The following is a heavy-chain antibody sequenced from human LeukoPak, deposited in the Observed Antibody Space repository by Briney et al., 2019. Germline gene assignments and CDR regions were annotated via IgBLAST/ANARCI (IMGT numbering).Heavy chain of an antibody. CDR3: ARVRYSSSWYGHYYYYMDV. CDR2: IKQDGSEK. J-gene: IGHJ6*03. D-gene: IGHD6-13*01. CDR1: GFTVSSYW. Sequence: PGGSLRLSCAASGFTVSSYWMSWVRQAPGKGLEWVAKIKQDGSEKYYVDSVKGRFTISRDNAKNSLYLQMNSLRAEDTAVYYCARVRYSSSWYGHYYYYMDVWGKGTTVTVSS. V-gene: IGHV3-7*01.